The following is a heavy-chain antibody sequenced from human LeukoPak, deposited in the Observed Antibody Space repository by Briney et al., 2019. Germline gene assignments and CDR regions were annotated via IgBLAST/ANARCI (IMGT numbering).Heavy chain of an antibody. Sequence: SLRLSCAASGFTFSSYSMDWVRQAPGKGLEWVSGISWNSGSIGYADSVKGRFTISRDNAKNSLYLQMNSLRAEDTALYYCAKDHHSGFFDYWGQGTLVTVSS. CDR2: ISWNSGSI. J-gene: IGHJ4*02. D-gene: IGHD1-26*01. CDR1: GFTFSSYS. CDR3: AKDHHSGFFDY. V-gene: IGHV3-9*01.